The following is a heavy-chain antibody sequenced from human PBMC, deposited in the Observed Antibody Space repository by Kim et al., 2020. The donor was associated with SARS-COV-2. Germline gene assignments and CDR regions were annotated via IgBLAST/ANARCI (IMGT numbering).Heavy chain of an antibody. Sequence: SETLSLTCTVSGGSISSGGYYWSWIRQHPGKGLEWIGYIYYSGSTYYNPSLKSRVTISVDTSKNQFSLKLSSVTAADTAVYYCASVADDFWSLRGFDPWGQGALVTVSS. J-gene: IGHJ5*02. CDR3: ASVADDFWSLRGFDP. V-gene: IGHV4-31*03. D-gene: IGHD3-3*01. CDR1: GGSISSGGYY. CDR2: IYYSGST.